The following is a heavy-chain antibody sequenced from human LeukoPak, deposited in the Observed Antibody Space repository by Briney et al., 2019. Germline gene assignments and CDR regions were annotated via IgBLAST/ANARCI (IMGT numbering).Heavy chain of an antibody. CDR3: ARKSTPSSGWTPFDY. Sequence: ASVKVSCKASGYTFTSYDFNWVRQATGQGPEWMGWMNPNSGNTGYAQKFQGRVTMTRNTSISTAYMELSSLRFEDTAVYYCARKSTPSSGWTPFDYWGQGTLVTVSS. V-gene: IGHV1-8*01. CDR2: MNPNSGNT. J-gene: IGHJ4*02. CDR1: GYTFTSYD. D-gene: IGHD6-19*01.